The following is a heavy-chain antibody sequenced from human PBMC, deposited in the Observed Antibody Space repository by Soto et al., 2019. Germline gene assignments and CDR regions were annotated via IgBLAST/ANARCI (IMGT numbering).Heavy chain of an antibody. Sequence: QVQLQESGPGLVKPSETLSLTCSVSGGSVSNASFYWTWIRQAPGAGLEYIGYIFYTGVTNYNPSLNSRVTISLDTSKNHFSLKLLSMTAADTAVYYCVRVLDSSWYADLWGRGTLVTVSS. J-gene: IGHJ2*01. CDR3: VRVLDSSWYADL. D-gene: IGHD3-22*01. CDR2: IFYTGVT. CDR1: GGSVSNASFY. V-gene: IGHV4-61*03.